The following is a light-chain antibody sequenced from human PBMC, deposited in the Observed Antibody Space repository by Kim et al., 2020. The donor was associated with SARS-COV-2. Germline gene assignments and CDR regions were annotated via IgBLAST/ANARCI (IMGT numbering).Light chain of an antibody. CDR3: QQRSNWPLLT. J-gene: IGKJ4*01. CDR2: DAS. CDR1: QSVSSY. V-gene: IGKV3-11*01. Sequence: EIVLTQSPATLSLSPGERVTLSCRASQSVSSYLAWYQQKPGQAPRLLIYDASNRATGIPARFSGSGSGTDFTLTISSLEPEDFAVYYCQQRSNWPLLTFGGGTKLEI.